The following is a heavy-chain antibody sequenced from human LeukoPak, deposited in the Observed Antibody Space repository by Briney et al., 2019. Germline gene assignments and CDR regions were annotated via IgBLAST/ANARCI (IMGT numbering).Heavy chain of an antibody. J-gene: IGHJ6*02. CDR3: ARDFPRLRWVWSDYYGMDV. Sequence: GASVKVSCKASGYTFTSYGISWVRQAPGQGLEWMGWISAYNGNTNYAQKLQGRVTMTTDTSTSTAYMELRSLRSDDTAVYYCARDFPRLRWVWSDYYGMDVWGQGTTVTVSS. D-gene: IGHD4-17*01. V-gene: IGHV1-18*01. CDR1: GYTFTSYG. CDR2: ISAYNGNT.